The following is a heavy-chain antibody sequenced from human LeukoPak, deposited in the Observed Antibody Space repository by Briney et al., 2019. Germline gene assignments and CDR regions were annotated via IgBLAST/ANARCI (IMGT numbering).Heavy chain of an antibody. Sequence: ASVKVSCKASGYTFTSYGISWVRQAPGQGLEWMGWISAYHGNTNYAQKLQGRVTMTRDTSISTAYMELSRLRSDDTAVYYCARVKSYYYDTSDKDAFDIWGQGTMVTVSS. CDR2: ISAYHGNT. CDR3: ARVKSYYYDTSDKDAFDI. D-gene: IGHD3-22*01. V-gene: IGHV1-18*01. CDR1: GYTFTSYG. J-gene: IGHJ3*02.